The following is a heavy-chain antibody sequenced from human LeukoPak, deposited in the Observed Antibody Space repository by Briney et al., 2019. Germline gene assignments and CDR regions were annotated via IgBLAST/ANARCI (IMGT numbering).Heavy chain of an antibody. CDR3: ARLGAAAGIDY. CDR2: IYPGDSET. J-gene: IGHJ4*02. Sequence: GESLKISCKHSEYSFPNYCIGWVRQMPGKGLEWMGIIYPGDSETRYSPSFQGQVTISADKSISTAYLQWSSLKASDTAMYYCARLGAAAGIDYWGQGTLVTVSS. D-gene: IGHD6-13*01. V-gene: IGHV5-51*01. CDR1: EYSFPNYC.